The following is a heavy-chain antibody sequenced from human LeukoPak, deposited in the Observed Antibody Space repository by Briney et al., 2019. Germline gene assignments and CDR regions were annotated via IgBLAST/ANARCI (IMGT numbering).Heavy chain of an antibody. CDR1: GYTLTELS. V-gene: IGHV1-24*01. Sequence: ASVKVSCKVSGYTLTELSMHWVRQAPGKGLEWMGGFDPEDGEAIYAQKFQGRVTMTEDTSTDTAYMELSSLRSDDTAVYYCARDRMENGDPHFDSWGQGVLVTVSS. CDR3: ARDRMENGDPHFDS. J-gene: IGHJ4*02. D-gene: IGHD2-21*02. CDR2: FDPEDGEA.